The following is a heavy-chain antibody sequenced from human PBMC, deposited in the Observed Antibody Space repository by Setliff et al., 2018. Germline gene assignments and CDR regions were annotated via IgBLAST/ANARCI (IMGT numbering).Heavy chain of an antibody. J-gene: IGHJ6*03. CDR3: ARVPKIWVKGNYYSYYMDV. CDR2: INHSGST. Sequence: SETLSLTCAVYGGSFSGYYWSWIRQPPGKGLEWIGEINHSGSTNYNPSRKSRVIIAVDTSKNQVSLELSAATAADTAVYYCARVPKIWVKGNYYSYYMDVWGKGTTVTVSS. V-gene: IGHV4-34*01. CDR1: GGSFSGYY. D-gene: IGHD2-15*01.